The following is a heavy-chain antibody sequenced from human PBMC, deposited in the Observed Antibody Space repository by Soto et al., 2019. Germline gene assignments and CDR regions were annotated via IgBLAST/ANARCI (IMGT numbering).Heavy chain of an antibody. CDR1: GFTFSDDY. V-gene: IGHV3-11*01. D-gene: IGHD6-19*01. J-gene: IGHJ6*03. CDR3: ARDSTVARTLVDYYYYMDV. CDR2: ISSSGSTI. Sequence: QVQLVESGGGLVKPGGSLRLSCAASGFTFSDDYMSWIRQAPGKGLEWVSYISSSGSTIYYADSVKGRFTISRDNAKNSLYLQMNSLRAEDTAVYYCARDSTVARTLVDYYYYMDVWGKGTTVTVSS.